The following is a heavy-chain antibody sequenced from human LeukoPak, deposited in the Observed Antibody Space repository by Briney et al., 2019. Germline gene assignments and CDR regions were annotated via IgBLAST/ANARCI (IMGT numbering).Heavy chain of an antibody. CDR2: INNDGKLV. CDR3: VRGLGDV. Sequence: GGSLRLSCSASGFIFRNYWMHWVRQAPEKGPVWVSRINNDGKLVTYADSVKGRFTISRDSAKDTVFLQINSLRVEDTAIYYCVRGLGDVWGKGTLVTVSS. V-gene: IGHV3-74*01. D-gene: IGHD4-11*01. J-gene: IGHJ6*04. CDR1: GFIFRNYW.